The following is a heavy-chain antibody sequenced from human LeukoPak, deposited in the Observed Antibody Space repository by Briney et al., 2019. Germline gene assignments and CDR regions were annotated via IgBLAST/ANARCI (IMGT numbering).Heavy chain of an antibody. V-gene: IGHV3-30*02. CDR3: AKWADTTTNWFDP. D-gene: IGHD4-11*01. Sequence: GGSLRLSCAASGFTFTSYGMHWVRQAPGKGLEWVAFIRYDGRNKYYVDSVKGRFTISRDNSKNTLYLQMNSLRAEDTAVYYCAKWADTTTNWFDPWGQGTLVTVSS. J-gene: IGHJ5*02. CDR2: IRYDGRNK. CDR1: GFTFTSYG.